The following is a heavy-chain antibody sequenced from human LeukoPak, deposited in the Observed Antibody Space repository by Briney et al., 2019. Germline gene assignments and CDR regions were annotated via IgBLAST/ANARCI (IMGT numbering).Heavy chain of an antibody. V-gene: IGHV4-4*07. Sequence: SETLSLTCTVSGGSISSYYWSWIRQPAGKGPEWIGRIYTSGSTNYNPSLKSRVTMSVDTSKNQFSLKLSSVTAADTAVYYCARASDYGEPRDAFDIWGQGTMVTVSS. D-gene: IGHD4-17*01. CDR1: GGSISSYY. CDR2: IYTSGST. CDR3: ARASDYGEPRDAFDI. J-gene: IGHJ3*02.